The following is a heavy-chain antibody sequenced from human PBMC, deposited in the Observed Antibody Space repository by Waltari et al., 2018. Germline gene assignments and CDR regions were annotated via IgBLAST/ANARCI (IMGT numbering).Heavy chain of an antibody. Sequence: EVQLVESGGGLVKPGGSLRLSCAASGFTFSSYSMNWVRQAPGKGLEWVSSISSSSSYKYNAYSVKGRFTISRDNAKNSLYLQMNSLRAEDTAVYYCARDLGRGYSGHLYYYYGMDVWGQGTTVTVSS. CDR3: ARDLGRGYSGHLYYYYGMDV. J-gene: IGHJ6*02. CDR2: ISSSSSYK. V-gene: IGHV3-21*01. D-gene: IGHD5-12*01. CDR1: GFTFSSYS.